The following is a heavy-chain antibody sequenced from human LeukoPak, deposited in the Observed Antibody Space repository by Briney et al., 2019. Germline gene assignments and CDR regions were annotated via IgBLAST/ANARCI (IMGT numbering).Heavy chain of an antibody. CDR1: GFTFSDYY. D-gene: IGHD3-22*01. V-gene: IGHV3-11*01. Sequence: GGSLRLSCAASGFTFSDYYMSWIRQAPGKGLEWVSYISSSGSTIYYADSVKGRFTVSRDNAKNSLYLQMNSLRAEDTAVYYCARDGDSYYYDSSGYHWGQGTLVTVSS. J-gene: IGHJ4*02. CDR3: ARDGDSYYYDSSGYH. CDR2: ISSSGSTI.